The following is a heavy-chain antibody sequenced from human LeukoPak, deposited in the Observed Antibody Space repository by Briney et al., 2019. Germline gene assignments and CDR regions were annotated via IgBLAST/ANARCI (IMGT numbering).Heavy chain of an antibody. D-gene: IGHD6-6*01. CDR1: GYSFTSYW. V-gene: IGHV5-51*01. CDR3: ARRDKEYSSSSGRVDYYYYYMDV. CDR2: IYPGDSDT. Sequence: HGESLKISCKGSGYSFTSYWIGWVRQMPGKGLEWMGIIYPGDSDTRYSPSFQGQVTISADKSISTAYLQWSSLKASDTAMYYCARRDKEYSSSSGRVDYYYYYMDVWGKGTTVTVSS. J-gene: IGHJ6*03.